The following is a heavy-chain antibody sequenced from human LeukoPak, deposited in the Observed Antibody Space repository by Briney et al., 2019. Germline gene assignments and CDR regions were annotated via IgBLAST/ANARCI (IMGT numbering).Heavy chain of an antibody. CDR2: ISGSGGCT. D-gene: IGHD6-13*01. V-gene: IGHV3-23*01. Sequence: GGSLRLSCAASGFTFSSYAMSWVRQAPGKGLEWVSAISGSGGCTYYADSVKGRFTISRDNSKNTLYLQMNSLRAEDTAVYYCAKKYSSSWTGSVMTAIRGYFDYWGQGTLVTVSS. CDR1: GFTFSSYA. J-gene: IGHJ4*02. CDR3: AKKYSSSWTGSVMTAIRGYFDY.